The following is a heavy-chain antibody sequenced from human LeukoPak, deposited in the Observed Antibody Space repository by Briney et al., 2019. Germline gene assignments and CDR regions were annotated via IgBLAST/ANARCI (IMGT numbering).Heavy chain of an antibody. CDR1: GYTFTSYW. V-gene: IGHV5-51*01. CDR3: ARCIAVAGTHWFDP. Sequence: GESLKISCEGSGYTFTSYWIAWVRQMPGKGLEWMGIIYPGDSDTRYSPSFQGQVTISADKSISTAYLQWSSLKASDTAMYYYARCIAVAGTHWFDPWGQGTLVTVSS. D-gene: IGHD6-19*01. CDR2: IYPGDSDT. J-gene: IGHJ5*02.